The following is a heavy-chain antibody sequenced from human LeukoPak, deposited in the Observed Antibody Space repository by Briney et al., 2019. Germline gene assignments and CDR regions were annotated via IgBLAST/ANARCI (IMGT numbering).Heavy chain of an antibody. CDR1: GGTFSSYA. J-gene: IGHJ4*02. Sequence: GASVKVSCKASGGTFSSYAISWVRQAPGQGLEWMGGIIPIFGTADYAQKFQGRVTITADESTSTAYMGLSSLRSEDTAVYYCASSGYDSRYDYFDYWGQGTLVTVSS. CDR3: ASSGYDSRYDYFDY. CDR2: IIPIFGTA. V-gene: IGHV1-69*13. D-gene: IGHD5-12*01.